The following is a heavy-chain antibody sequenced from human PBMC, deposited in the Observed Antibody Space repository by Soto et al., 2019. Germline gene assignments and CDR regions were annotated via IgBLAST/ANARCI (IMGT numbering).Heavy chain of an antibody. CDR2: IYHSGST. J-gene: IGHJ4*02. Sequence: PSETLSLTCAVSGGSISSGGYSWSWIRQPPGKGLEWIGYIYHSGSTYYNPSLKSRVTISVDRSKNQFSLKLSSVTAADTAVYYCARVTMGPTGYFDYWGQGTLVTVSS. V-gene: IGHV4-30-2*01. D-gene: IGHD3-10*01. CDR3: ARVTMGPTGYFDY. CDR1: GGSISSGGYS.